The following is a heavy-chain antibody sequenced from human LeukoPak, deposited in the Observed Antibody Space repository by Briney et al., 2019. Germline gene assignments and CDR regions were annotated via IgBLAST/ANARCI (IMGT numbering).Heavy chain of an antibody. Sequence: GGSLRLSCAASGFTFNTYTMNWVRQAPGKGLEWVSSISSGIGSMFYIDSVRGRFTISRDNSKNTLYLQMNSMRAEDTAVYYCAKAPRHRGISMVRGVREDHYMDVWGKGTTVTISS. D-gene: IGHD3-10*01. CDR3: AKAPRHRGISMVRGVREDHYMDV. CDR2: ISSGIGSM. CDR1: GFTFNTYT. V-gene: IGHV3-21*01. J-gene: IGHJ6*03.